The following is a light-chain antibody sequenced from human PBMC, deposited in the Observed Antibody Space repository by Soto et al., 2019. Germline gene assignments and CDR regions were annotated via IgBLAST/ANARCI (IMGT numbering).Light chain of an antibody. CDR1: SSDVGGYNS. CDR3: CSYGGSV. Sequence: QSVLTQPRSVSGSPGQSVSISCTGTSSDVGGYNSVSWYQQHPGKAPKVLIYDVSKRPSGVPHRFSGSKPGKTASLTISGLQAEDEADYYCCSYGGSVFGGGTKLTVL. J-gene: IGLJ2*01. CDR2: DVS. V-gene: IGLV2-11*01.